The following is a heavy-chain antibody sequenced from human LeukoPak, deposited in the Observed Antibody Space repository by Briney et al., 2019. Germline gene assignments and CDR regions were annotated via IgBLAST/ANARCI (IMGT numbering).Heavy chain of an antibody. Sequence: SETLSLTCTVSGGSISSGSYYWSWIRQPAGKGLEWIGRIYTSGSTNYNPSLKSRVTISVDTSKNQFSLKLSSVTAADTAVYYCARGGTFSPLYYYYYYGMDVWGQGTTVTVSS. J-gene: IGHJ6*02. D-gene: IGHD3-16*01. CDR3: ARGGTFSPLYYYYYYGMDV. CDR1: GGSISSGSYY. CDR2: IYTSGST. V-gene: IGHV4-61*02.